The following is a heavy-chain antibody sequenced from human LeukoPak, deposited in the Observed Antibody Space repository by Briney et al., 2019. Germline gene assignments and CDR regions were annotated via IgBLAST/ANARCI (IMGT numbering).Heavy chain of an antibody. CDR1: GGSFSGYY. D-gene: IGHD3-3*02. J-gene: IGHJ6*02. CDR3: VSSYYYYGMDV. CDR2: IYYSGST. V-gene: IGHV4-34*01. Sequence: SETLSLTCAVYGGSFSGYYWSWIRQPPGKGLEWIGYIYYSGSTNYNPSLKSRVTISVDTSKNQFSLKLSSVTAADTAVYYCVSSYYYYGMDVWGQGTTVTVSS.